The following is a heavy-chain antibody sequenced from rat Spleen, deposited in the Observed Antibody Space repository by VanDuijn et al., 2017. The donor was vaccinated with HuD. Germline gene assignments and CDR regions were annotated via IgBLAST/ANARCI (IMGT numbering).Heavy chain of an antibody. CDR1: GFTFSNYG. Sequence: EVQLVESGGGLVQPGRSLKLSCAASGFTFSNYGMAWVRQAPTKGLEWVGYISPSGGGTYYRDSVKGRFTVSRDNAKITLYLQMDSLRSEDTATYYCVRRQFGGGYVMDAWGQGASVTVSS. D-gene: IGHD4-3*01. J-gene: IGHJ4*01. CDR2: ISPSGGGT. V-gene: IGHV5S13*01. CDR3: VRRQFGGGYVMDA.